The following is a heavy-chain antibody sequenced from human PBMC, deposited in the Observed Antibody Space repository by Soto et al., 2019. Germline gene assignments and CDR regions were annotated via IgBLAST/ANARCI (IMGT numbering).Heavy chain of an antibody. CDR3: ASERFLEWLEVFYYYYMEV. CDR2: INAGNGNT. CDR1: GYTFTSYS. V-gene: IGHV1-3*01. Sequence: ASVKVSCKASGYTFTSYSMHWVRQAPGQRLEWMGWINAGNGNTKYSQKFQGRVTITRDTSASTAYMELSSLRSEDTAVYYCASERFLEWLEVFYYYYMEVWRKGTTVRVSS. D-gene: IGHD3-3*01. J-gene: IGHJ6*03.